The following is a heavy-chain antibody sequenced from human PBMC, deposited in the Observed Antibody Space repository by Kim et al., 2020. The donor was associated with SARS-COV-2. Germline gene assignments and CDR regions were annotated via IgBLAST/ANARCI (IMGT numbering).Heavy chain of an antibody. CDR1: GYTFTSYA. CDR3: ARVAGGVGDTWNYYYYGMDV. Sequence: ASVKVSCKASGYTFTSYAMNWVRQAPGQGLEWMGWINTNTGNPTYAQGFTGRFVFSLDTSVSTAYLQISSLKAEDTAVYYCARVAGGVGDTWNYYYYGMDVWGQGTTVTVSS. CDR2: INTNTGNP. D-gene: IGHD2-8*02. V-gene: IGHV7-4-1*02. J-gene: IGHJ6*02.